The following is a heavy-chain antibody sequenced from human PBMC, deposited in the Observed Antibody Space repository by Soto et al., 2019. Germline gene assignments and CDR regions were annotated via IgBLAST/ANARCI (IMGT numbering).Heavy chain of an antibody. Sequence: QVQLQESRPGLVKPSQTLSLTCTVSGGSISSGGYYWSWIRQHPGKGLECIGYIYDNDSTYYNPSLKSRVTMSVDMSRNQFSLKLSSVTAADTAVYYCARHHMAATDMYFDYWGQGTLVTVSS. CDR2: IYDNDST. CDR3: ARHHMAATDMYFDY. D-gene: IGHD6-19*01. CDR1: GGSISSGGYY. J-gene: IGHJ4*02. V-gene: IGHV4-31*03.